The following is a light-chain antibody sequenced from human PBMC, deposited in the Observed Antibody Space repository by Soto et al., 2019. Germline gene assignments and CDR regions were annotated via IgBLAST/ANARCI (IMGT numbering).Light chain of an antibody. CDR2: AAS. Sequence: DITLTQSPSSVSAPVPERFTIXRRASQGISSWLAWYQQKPGKAPKLLIYAASSLQSGVPSRFSGSGSGTDFTLSINSLQPEDFATYYCQQAYSFPITFGQGTRLEIK. CDR3: QQAYSFPIT. V-gene: IGKV1-12*01. CDR1: QGISSW. J-gene: IGKJ5*01.